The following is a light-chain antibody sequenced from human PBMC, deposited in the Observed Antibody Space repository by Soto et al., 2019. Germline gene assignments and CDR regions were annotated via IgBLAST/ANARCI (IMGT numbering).Light chain of an antibody. J-gene: IGLJ3*02. CDR1: TSDVGAYNY. CDR2: DVT. Sequence: QSALTQPASVSGSLGQSITISCTGTTSDVGAYNYVSWYQQHPGKAPQLVIYDVTNRPSGVSNRFSGSKSANTASLTISGLQAEDEADYYCSSYTSSSTLVFGGGNKLTVL. V-gene: IGLV2-14*03. CDR3: SSYTSSSTLV.